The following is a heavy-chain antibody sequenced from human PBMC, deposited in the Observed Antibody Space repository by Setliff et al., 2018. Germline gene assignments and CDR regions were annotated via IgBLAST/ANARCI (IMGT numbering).Heavy chain of an antibody. CDR1: GASVSGNIYY. V-gene: IGHV4-39*07. CDR2: MYYGGGGST. D-gene: IGHD3-9*01. CDR3: ARAPRYFDPTGSYFDY. Sequence: SETLSLTCTVSGASVSGNIYYWGWIRQPTGKGLEWIGSMYYGGGGSTYYNASLKRRITISVDTSKNQFSLKLNSVTAADTAVYYCARAPRYFDPTGSYFDYWGQGTLVTVSS. J-gene: IGHJ4*02.